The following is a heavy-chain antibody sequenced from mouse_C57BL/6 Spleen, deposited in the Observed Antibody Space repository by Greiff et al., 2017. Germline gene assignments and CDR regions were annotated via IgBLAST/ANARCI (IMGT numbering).Heavy chain of an antibody. CDR1: GYTFTSYW. V-gene: IGHV1-55*01. CDR3: ASSLYDGFPSIIDC. J-gene: IGHJ4*01. D-gene: IGHD2-3*01. Sequence: VQLQQPGAELVKPGASVKMSCKASGYTFTSYWITWVKQRPGQGLEWIGDIYPGSGSTNYKEKFKSKATLTVDTSSSTAYMQLSSLTSVDSAVYYCASSLYDGFPSIIDCWGQGTSVTVSS. CDR2: IYPGSGST.